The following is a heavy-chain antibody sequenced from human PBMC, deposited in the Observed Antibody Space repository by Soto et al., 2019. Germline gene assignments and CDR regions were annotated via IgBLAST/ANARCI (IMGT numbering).Heavy chain of an antibody. CDR1: GFSFSIAW. V-gene: IGHV3-7*03. Sequence: PGGSLRLSCAVSGFSFSIAWMTWIRQAPGKGLERVAIMNEDGSERYYVDSVKGRFTISRDNAKNALFLQMNSLRVEDTAVYFCARDRAYSRFDYWGQGSLVTVSS. J-gene: IGHJ4*02. D-gene: IGHD4-4*01. CDR2: MNEDGSER. CDR3: ARDRAYSRFDY.